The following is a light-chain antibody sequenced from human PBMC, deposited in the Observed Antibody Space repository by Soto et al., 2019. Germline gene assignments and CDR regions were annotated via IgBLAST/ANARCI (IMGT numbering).Light chain of an antibody. Sequence: VMTQAPATLSVSPGERATLSCRATQTINNNVAWYQLKDGQVPRLVIYGASTRATDIPARFSGSGSGTEFTLTISGLQSEDSAVYYCQQYNNWPSWTFGQGTKVDIK. CDR2: GAS. CDR3: QQYNNWPSWT. CDR1: QTINNN. V-gene: IGKV3-15*01. J-gene: IGKJ1*01.